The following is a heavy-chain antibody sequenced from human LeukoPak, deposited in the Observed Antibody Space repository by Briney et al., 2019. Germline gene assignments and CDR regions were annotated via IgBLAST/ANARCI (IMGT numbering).Heavy chain of an antibody. J-gene: IGHJ5*02. D-gene: IGHD3-22*01. V-gene: IGHV3-23*01. CDR3: ARDLGQYYDTSDNWFDP. CDR2: LSGSGGST. CDR1: GFTFSNYA. Sequence: GGSLRLSCAASGFTFSNYAMSWVRQAPGKGLEWVSALSGSGGSTFYADSVKGRFTISRDNSKNTLYLQMNSLRAEDTAVYYCARDLGQYYDTSDNWFDPWGQGTLVTVSS.